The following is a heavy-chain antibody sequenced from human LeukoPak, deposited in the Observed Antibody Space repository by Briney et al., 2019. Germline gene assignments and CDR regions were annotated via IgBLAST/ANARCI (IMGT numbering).Heavy chain of an antibody. D-gene: IGHD2-15*01. CDR2: IYYSGTT. CDR3: ARVSKGYCSGGSCYSRWFDP. J-gene: IGHJ5*02. Sequence: SETLSLTCTVSGGSISSNYWSWIRQPPGKGLEWIGYIYYSGTTSYNPSLKSRVTISIDTSKNQLSLKLSSLTAADTAVYYCARVSKGYCSGGSCYSRWFDPWGQGTLVTVSS. V-gene: IGHV4-59*01. CDR1: GGSISSNY.